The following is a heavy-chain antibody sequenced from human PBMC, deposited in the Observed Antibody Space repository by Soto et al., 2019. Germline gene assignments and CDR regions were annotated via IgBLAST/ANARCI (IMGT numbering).Heavy chain of an antibody. J-gene: IGHJ2*01. CDR3: ARRINWGYWYFDL. D-gene: IGHD7-27*01. CDR2: IYYSGST. Sequence: QVQLQESGPGLVKPSETLSLTYTVSGGSISSYYWSWIRQPPGKGLEWIGYIYYSGSTNYNPSLKSRVTISVDTSKNQFSLKLSSVTAADTAVYYCARRINWGYWYFDLWGRGTLVTVSS. V-gene: IGHV4-59*01. CDR1: GGSISSYY.